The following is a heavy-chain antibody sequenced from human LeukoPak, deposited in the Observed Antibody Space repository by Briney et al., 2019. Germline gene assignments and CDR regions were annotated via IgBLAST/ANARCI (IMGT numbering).Heavy chain of an antibody. V-gene: IGHV1-69*06. Sequence: ASVKVSCKVSGYTFTGYYLHWVRQAPGQGLEWMGGIIPIFGTANYAQKFQGRVTITADKSTSTAYMELSSLRSEDTAVYYCASTRKDAFDIWGQGTMVTVSS. CDR1: GYTFTGYY. D-gene: IGHD2-2*01. J-gene: IGHJ3*02. CDR3: ASTRKDAFDI. CDR2: IIPIFGTA.